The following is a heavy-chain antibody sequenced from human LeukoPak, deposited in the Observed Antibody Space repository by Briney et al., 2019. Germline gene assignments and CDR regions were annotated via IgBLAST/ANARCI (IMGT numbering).Heavy chain of an antibody. CDR2: TRNKANSYTT. D-gene: IGHD3-22*01. J-gene: IGHJ4*02. V-gene: IGHV3-72*01. Sequence: GGSLRLSCAASGFTFSDHYMDWVRQAPGKGLEWVGRTRNKANSYTTEYAASVKGRFTISRDDPKNSLYLQMNSLKTEDTAVYYCARVADYYDSSGYYDLWGQGTLVTVSS. CDR3: ARVADYYDSSGYYDL. CDR1: GFTFSDHY.